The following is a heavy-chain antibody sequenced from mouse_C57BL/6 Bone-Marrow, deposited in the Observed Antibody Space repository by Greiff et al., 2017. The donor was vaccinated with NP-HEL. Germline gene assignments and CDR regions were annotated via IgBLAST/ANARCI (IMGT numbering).Heavy chain of an antibody. CDR2: IDPENGDT. J-gene: IGHJ2*01. CDR1: GFNIKDDY. D-gene: IGHD1-1*01. Sequence: VQLQQSGAELVRPGASVKLSCTASGFNIKDDYMHWVKQRPEQGLEWIGWIDPENGDTEYASKFQGKATITADTSSNTAYLQLSSLTSEDTAVYYCTTGPFIATVVATVDYWGQGTTLTVSS. V-gene: IGHV14-4*01. CDR3: TTGPFIATVVATVDY.